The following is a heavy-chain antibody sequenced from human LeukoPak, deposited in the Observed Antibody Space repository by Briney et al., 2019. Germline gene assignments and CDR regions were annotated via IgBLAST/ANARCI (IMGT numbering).Heavy chain of an antibody. J-gene: IGHJ6*02. Sequence: SETLSPTCPVSGGSISSYYWSWIRQPPGKGLEWIGYIYYSGSTNYNPSLKSRVTISVDTSKNQFSLKLSSVTAADTAVYYCARAGIYYYYGMDVWGQGTTVTVSS. V-gene: IGHV4-59*01. CDR3: ARAGIYYYYGMDV. CDR1: GGSISSYY. CDR2: IYYSGST. D-gene: IGHD1-26*01.